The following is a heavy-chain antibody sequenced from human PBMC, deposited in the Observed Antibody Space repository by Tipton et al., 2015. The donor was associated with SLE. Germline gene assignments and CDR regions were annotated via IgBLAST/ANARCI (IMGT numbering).Heavy chain of an antibody. CDR3: ARVLYHYGMDV. Sequence: LSLTCTVSGGSISSGGYYWSWIRQHPGKGQEWIGYIYYSGSTYYNPSLKSRVTISVDTSKNQFSLKLSSVTAADTAVYYCARVLYHYGMDVWGQGTTVTVSS. CDR1: GGSISSGGYY. J-gene: IGHJ6*02. V-gene: IGHV4-31*03. CDR2: IYYSGST.